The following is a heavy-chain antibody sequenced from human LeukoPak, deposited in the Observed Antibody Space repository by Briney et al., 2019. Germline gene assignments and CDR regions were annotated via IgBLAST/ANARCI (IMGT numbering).Heavy chain of an antibody. Sequence: QPGRSLRLSCAASGFSFSSYGMHWVRQAPGKGLEWVAVISYEGSNEYYADSVKGRFTISRDNSKNTLYLQMTSLRAEDTAVYYCAKDGIRYYYDSSGYYGDYWGQGTLVTVSS. J-gene: IGHJ4*02. CDR1: GFSFSSYG. CDR3: AKDGIRYYYDSSGYYGDY. V-gene: IGHV3-30*18. D-gene: IGHD3-22*01. CDR2: ISYEGSNE.